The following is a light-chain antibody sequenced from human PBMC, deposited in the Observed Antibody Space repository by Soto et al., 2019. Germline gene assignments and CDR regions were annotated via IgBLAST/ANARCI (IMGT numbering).Light chain of an antibody. Sequence: VGDRITITCRASQGLSSDLAWYQQKPGKVPKLLIYDASTLQSGVPARFSGSGSGTDFTLTISSLQPEDVATYYCQQANSFPLTFGGGTKVDIK. CDR1: QGLSSD. J-gene: IGKJ4*01. CDR2: DAS. CDR3: QQANSFPLT. V-gene: IGKV1-27*01.